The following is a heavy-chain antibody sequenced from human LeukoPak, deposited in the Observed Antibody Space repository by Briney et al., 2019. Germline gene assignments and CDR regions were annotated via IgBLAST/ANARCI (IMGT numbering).Heavy chain of an antibody. V-gene: IGHV3-21*01. J-gene: IGHJ4*02. D-gene: IGHD5-18*01. CDR2: ISSSSSYI. Sequence: GGSLRLSCAASGFTFSSYSMSWVRQTPGKGLEWVSSISSSSSYIYYADSVKGRFTISRDNAKNSLYLQMNSLRAEDTAVYYCARSGTAMVYDYWGQGTLVTVSS. CDR3: ARSGTAMVYDY. CDR1: GFTFSSYS.